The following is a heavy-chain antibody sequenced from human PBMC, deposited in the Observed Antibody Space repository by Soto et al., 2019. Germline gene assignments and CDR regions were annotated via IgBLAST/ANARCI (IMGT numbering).Heavy chain of an antibody. V-gene: IGHV3-30-3*01. CDR3: GGGGGTGG. CDR1: GFTFSSYA. Sequence: QVQLVESGGGVVQPGRSLRLSCAASGFTFSSYAMHWVRQAPGKGLEWVAVISYDGSNKYYADSVKGRFTISRDNSKNTLYLQMKSRRAGDTAVFYWGGGGGTGGGGQGTLVTVSS. CDR2: ISYDGSNK. D-gene: IGHD3-10*01. J-gene: IGHJ4*02.